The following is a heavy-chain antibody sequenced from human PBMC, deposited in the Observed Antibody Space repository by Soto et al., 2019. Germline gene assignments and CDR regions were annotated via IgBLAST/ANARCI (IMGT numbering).Heavy chain of an antibody. CDR3: ARGTTTAAFSGMDV. CDR2: ISYDGSNE. CDR1: GFTFSSHA. J-gene: IGHJ6*02. V-gene: IGHV3-30-3*01. D-gene: IGHD2-2*01. Sequence: QVQLVESGGGVVQPGRSLRLSCAASGFTFSSHAMNWVRQAPGKGLEWVAVISYDGSNEYNSECVRGRFTISRDNSKNTLCLPMNSLRAEATAMYFCARGTTTAAFSGMDVWGQGTTVTVSS.